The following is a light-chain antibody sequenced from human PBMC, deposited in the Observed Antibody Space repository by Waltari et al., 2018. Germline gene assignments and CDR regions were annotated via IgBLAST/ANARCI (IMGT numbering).Light chain of an antibody. Sequence: EIMLTQSPGTLSLSPGERATLSCRASQSISRFLAWYQQKPGQAPRLLIYDASTRATGIPDRFSGGGSGTDFSLTISRLEPEDIAVYYCQKYGSLPATFGQGTKVEIK. J-gene: IGKJ1*01. CDR2: DAS. V-gene: IGKV3-20*01. CDR1: QSISRF. CDR3: QKYGSLPAT.